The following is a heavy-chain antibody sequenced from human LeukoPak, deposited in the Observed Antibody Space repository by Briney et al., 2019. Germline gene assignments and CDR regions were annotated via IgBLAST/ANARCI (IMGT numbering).Heavy chain of an antibody. V-gene: IGHV4-30-2*01. CDR1: GGSISSGGYY. CDR3: ARVVGYCSSTSCYAEYFQH. Sequence: SQTLCLTCTVSGGSISSGGYYWSWIRQPPGKGLEWIGYIYHSGSTYYNPSLKSRVTISVDRSKNQFSLKLSSVTAADTAVYYCARVVGYCSSTSCYAEYFQHWGQGTLVTVSS. CDR2: IYHSGST. D-gene: IGHD2-2*01. J-gene: IGHJ1*01.